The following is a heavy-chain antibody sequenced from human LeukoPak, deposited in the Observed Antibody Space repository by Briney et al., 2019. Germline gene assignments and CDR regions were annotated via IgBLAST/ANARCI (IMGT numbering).Heavy chain of an antibody. J-gene: IGHJ4*02. D-gene: IGHD6-13*01. CDR3: ARALIAAAGTTFDY. CDR1: GGSISSYY. V-gene: IGHV4-59*01. Sequence: PETLSLTCTVSGGSISSYYWSWIRQPPGKGLEWIGYIYYSGSTNYNPSLKSRVTISVDTSKNQFSLKLSSVTAADTAVYYCARALIAAAGTTFDYWGQGTLVTVSS. CDR2: IYYSGST.